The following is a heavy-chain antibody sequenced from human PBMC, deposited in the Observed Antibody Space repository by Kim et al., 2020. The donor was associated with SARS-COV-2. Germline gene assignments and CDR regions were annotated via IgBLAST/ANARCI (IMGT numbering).Heavy chain of an antibody. CDR1: EFTFSRYA. CDR3: ARKPDGYTGSTYFGY. D-gene: IGHD3-16*02. CDR2: INSNGHNT. J-gene: IGHJ4*01. Sequence: GGSLRLSCSPSEFTFSRYAMFWIRQAPGKGLQYLSAINSNGHNTFYRDSMKGRLTISRDNSKNTLYLHMTSLRAEDTAFYYCARKPDGYTGSTYFGYWG. V-gene: IGHV3-64D*09.